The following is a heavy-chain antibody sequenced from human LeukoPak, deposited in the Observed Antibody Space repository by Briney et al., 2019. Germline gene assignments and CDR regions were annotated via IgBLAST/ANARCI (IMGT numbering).Heavy chain of an antibody. V-gene: IGHV3-33*08. CDR3: ARAYDFWSGEPYFDY. D-gene: IGHD3-3*01. J-gene: IGHJ4*02. Sequence: PGGSLRLSCAASGFTFSSYGMHWVRQAPGKGLEWVAVIWYDGSNKYYADSVKGRFTISRDNSKNTPYLQMNSLRAEDTAVYYCARAYDFWSGEPYFDYWGQGTLVTVSS. CDR1: GFTFSSYG. CDR2: IWYDGSNK.